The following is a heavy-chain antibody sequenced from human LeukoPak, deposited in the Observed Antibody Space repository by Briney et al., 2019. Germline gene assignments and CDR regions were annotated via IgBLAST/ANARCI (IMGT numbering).Heavy chain of an antibody. J-gene: IGHJ4*02. Sequence: GGSLRLSCAASGFTFSDYSMNWVRQTPRKGLEWVSCISGSGSYIYYADSVKGRFTVSRDNAKNSLYLQMNSLRAEDTAIYYCARDYQYGYSTNWYHLAQIDYWGQGTLVTVSS. CDR2: ISGSGSYI. CDR3: ARDYQYGYSTNWYHLAQIDY. CDR1: GFTFSDYS. D-gene: IGHD2/OR15-2a*01. V-gene: IGHV3-21*01.